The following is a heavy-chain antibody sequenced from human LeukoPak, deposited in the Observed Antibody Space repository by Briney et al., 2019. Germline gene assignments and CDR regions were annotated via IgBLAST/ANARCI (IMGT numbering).Heavy chain of an antibody. CDR2: IIPILGIA. D-gene: IGHD3-22*01. J-gene: IGHJ4*02. V-gene: IGHV1-69*04. CDR3: ARARHYYDSSGYFS. CDR1: VGTFSSYA. Sequence: SVKVSCKASVGTFSSYAISWVRQAPGQGLEWMGRIIPILGIANYAQKFQGRVTITADKSTSTAYMELSSLRSEDTAVYYCARARHYYDSSGYFSWGQGTLVTVSS.